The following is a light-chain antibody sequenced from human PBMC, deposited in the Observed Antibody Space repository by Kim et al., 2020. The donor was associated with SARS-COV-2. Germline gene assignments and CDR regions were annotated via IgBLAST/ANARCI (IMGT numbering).Light chain of an antibody. CDR3: QQYDRSPYT. V-gene: IGKV3-20*01. CDR2: GTS. J-gene: IGKJ2*01. Sequence: LSPGERATLACKASQSGICNHLAWFQKRPGQAPSLLVYGTSSRAPGIPDRFSGSGAGTDFTLTISRMEPEDFAIYYCQQYDRSPYTFGQGTKLEI. CDR1: QSGICNH.